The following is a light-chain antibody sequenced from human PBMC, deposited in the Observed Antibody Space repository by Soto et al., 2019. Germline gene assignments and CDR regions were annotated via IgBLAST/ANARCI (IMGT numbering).Light chain of an antibody. V-gene: IGKV1-17*01. CDR3: LQHNSYPYT. CDR2: AAS. Sequence: DIQMTQSPSSLPASVGDRVTITCRASQGIRSALGWYQQKPGKAPKRLTYAASGLEVGVPSRFSGSASGTEFTLTISSLQPEDFATYYCLQHNSYPYTFGQGTKLEGK. CDR1: QGIRSA. J-gene: IGKJ2*01.